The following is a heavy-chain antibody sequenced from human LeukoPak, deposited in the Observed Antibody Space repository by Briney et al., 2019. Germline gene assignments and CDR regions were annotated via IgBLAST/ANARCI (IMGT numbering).Heavy chain of an antibody. CDR2: ISYDGSNK. D-gene: IGHD6-19*01. CDR1: GFTFSSYA. V-gene: IGHV3-30-3*01. Sequence: PGGSLRLSCAASGFTFSSYAMYWVRQAPGKGLEWVAVISYDGSNKYYADSVKGRFTISRDNSKNTLYLQMNSLRAEDTAVYYCARVSGWYSTLFDYWGQGTLVTVSS. J-gene: IGHJ4*02. CDR3: ARVSGWYSTLFDY.